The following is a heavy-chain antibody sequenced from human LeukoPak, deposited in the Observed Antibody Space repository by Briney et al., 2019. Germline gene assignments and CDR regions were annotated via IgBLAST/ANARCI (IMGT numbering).Heavy chain of an antibody. Sequence: ASVKVSCKASGYTFTSYGISWVRQAPGQRLEWMGWISAYNGNTNYAQKLQGRVTMTTDTSTSTAYMELRSLRSDDTAVYYCAREDYYDSSGYYYGWFDPWGQGTLVTVSS. CDR1: GYTFTSYG. CDR2: ISAYNGNT. CDR3: AREDYYDSSGYYYGWFDP. D-gene: IGHD3-22*01. V-gene: IGHV1-18*01. J-gene: IGHJ5*02.